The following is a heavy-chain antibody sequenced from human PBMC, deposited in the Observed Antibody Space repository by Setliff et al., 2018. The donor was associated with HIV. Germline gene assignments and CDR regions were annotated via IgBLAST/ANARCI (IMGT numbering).Heavy chain of an antibody. D-gene: IGHD3-3*01. CDR2: TYTSGST. V-gene: IGHV4-4*09. Sequence: SETLSLTCTVPGGSIMSDGYYWNWIRQYPGKGLEWIGYTYTSGSTNYNPSLKSRVTISVDTSKNQFSLNLSSVNAADTAVSCCARQPSPECYDFWSGYSTQPPYYLDYWGQGTLGTVSS. J-gene: IGHJ4*02. CDR3: ARQPSPECYDFWSGYSTQPPYYLDY. CDR1: GGSIMSDGYY.